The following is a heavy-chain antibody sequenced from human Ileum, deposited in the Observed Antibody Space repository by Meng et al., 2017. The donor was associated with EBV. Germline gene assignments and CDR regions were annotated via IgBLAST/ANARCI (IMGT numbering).Heavy chain of an antibody. Sequence: GQRQGPGPGLGKPSGTLSLTCTVSGDAISSDSWWSWVRQPPGKGLEWIGEVYHRGDTNYNPSLKSRVDISVDKSKNQFYLSLFSVTAADTAVYYCGRDQGRELINHWGQGTLVTVSS. D-gene: IGHD1-7*01. CDR1: GDAISSDSW. V-gene: IGHV4-4*02. CDR3: GRDQGRELINH. CDR2: VYHRGDT. J-gene: IGHJ4*02.